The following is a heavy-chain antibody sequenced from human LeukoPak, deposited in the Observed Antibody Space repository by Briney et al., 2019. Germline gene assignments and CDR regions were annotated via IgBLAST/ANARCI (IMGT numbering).Heavy chain of an antibody. CDR2: IYNTGRT. D-gene: IGHD1-26*01. Sequence: SETLSLTCSVSGGSITNYYWSRIRQSPGKGLEWIGFIYNTGRTNYNPSLQSRVTMSIDTSKNQFSLKLSSVTAADTAVYYCARQGELAIDYWGQGTLVTVSS. CDR3: ARQGELAIDY. V-gene: IGHV4-59*08. J-gene: IGHJ4*02. CDR1: GGSITNYY.